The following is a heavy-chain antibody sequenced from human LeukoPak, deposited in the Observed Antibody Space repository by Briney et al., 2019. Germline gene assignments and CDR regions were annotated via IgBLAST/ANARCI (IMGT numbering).Heavy chain of an antibody. CDR1: GGSISSGDYY. J-gene: IGHJ5*02. V-gene: IGHV4-30-4*01. D-gene: IGHD5-24*01. CDR3: ARGRDGYGYNWFDP. CDR2: IYYSGST. Sequence: SETLSLTCTVSGGSISSGDYYWRWIRQPPGKGLEWIGYIYYSGSTYYNPSLKSRVTISVDTSKNQFSLKLSSVTAADTAVYYCARGRDGYGYNWFDPWGQGTLVTVSS.